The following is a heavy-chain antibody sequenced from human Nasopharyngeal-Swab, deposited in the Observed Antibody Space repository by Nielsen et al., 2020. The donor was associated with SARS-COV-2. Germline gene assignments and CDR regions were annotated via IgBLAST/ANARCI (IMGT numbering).Heavy chain of an antibody. CDR1: GFTFSSYW. CDR3: ARVGLGYNWNYFDPYYYYGMDV. J-gene: IGHJ6*02. V-gene: IGHV3-7*03. CDR2: IKQDESEK. D-gene: IGHD1-7*01. Sequence: GESLKISCAASGFTFSSYWMSWVRQAPGKGLEWVANIKQDESEKYYVDSVKGRFTISRDNAKNSLYLQMNSLRAEDTAVYYCARVGLGYNWNYFDPYYYYGMDVWGQGTTVTVSS.